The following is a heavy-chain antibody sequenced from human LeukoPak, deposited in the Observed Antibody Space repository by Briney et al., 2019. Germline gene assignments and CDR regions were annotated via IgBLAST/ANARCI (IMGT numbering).Heavy chain of an antibody. J-gene: IGHJ4*02. V-gene: IGHV3-30-3*01. Sequence: PGGSLRLSCAASGFTFSSYAMHWVRQAPGKGLEWVAVISYDGSNKYYADSVKGRFTISRDNSKNTLYLQMNSLRAEDTAVYYCARGSVGATLDYWGQGTLVTVSS. CDR3: ARGSVGATLDY. CDR1: GFTFSSYA. D-gene: IGHD1-26*01. CDR2: ISYDGSNK.